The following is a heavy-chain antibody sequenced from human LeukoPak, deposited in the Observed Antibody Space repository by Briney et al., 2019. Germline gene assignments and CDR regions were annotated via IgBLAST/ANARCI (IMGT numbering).Heavy chain of an antibody. CDR1: GGSISSYY. Sequence: SETLSLTCTVSGGSISSYYWGWIRQPPGKGLEWIGYIYYSGSTNYNPSLKSRVTISVDTSKNQFSLKLSSVTAADTAVYYCARHDSGYRLYYYYGMDVWGQGTTVTVSS. J-gene: IGHJ6*02. V-gene: IGHV4-59*08. CDR3: ARHDSGYRLYYYYGMDV. D-gene: IGHD5-12*01. CDR2: IYYSGST.